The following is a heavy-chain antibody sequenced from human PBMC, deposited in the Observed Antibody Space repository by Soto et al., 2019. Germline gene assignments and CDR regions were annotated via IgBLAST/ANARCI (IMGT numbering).Heavy chain of an antibody. D-gene: IGHD3-10*01. CDR2: IYYSGST. V-gene: IGHV4-59*01. CDR3: ARDRGYRGSYYGMDV. Sequence: QVQLQESGPGLVKPSETLSLTCTVSGDSISSYYWSWIRQPPGKGLEWIGYIYYSGSTNYNPSLKSRVTVSVDTSKNQFSLKLSSVTAADTAVYYCARDRGYRGSYYGMDVWGQGTTVTASS. CDR1: GDSISSYY. J-gene: IGHJ6*02.